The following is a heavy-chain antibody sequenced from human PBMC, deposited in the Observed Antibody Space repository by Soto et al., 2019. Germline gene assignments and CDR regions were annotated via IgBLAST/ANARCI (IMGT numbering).Heavy chain of an antibody. D-gene: IGHD3-22*01. V-gene: IGHV2-70*12. Sequence: SGPTAGEPTQTLTLTCTFSGFSLSTSGMCVSWIRQPPGKALEWLALIDWDDDKYYSTSLKTRLTISKDTSKNQVVLTMTNMDPVDTATYYCAHSYYYDSSGYYADAFDIWGQGTMVTVSS. CDR3: AHSYYYDSSGYYADAFDI. J-gene: IGHJ3*02. CDR2: IDWDDDK. CDR1: GFSLSTSGMC.